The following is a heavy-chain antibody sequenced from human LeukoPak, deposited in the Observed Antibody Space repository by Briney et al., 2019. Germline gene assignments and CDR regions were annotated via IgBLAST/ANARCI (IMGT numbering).Heavy chain of an antibody. CDR2: MNPNSGNT. D-gene: IGHD6-19*01. V-gene: IGHV1-8*01. J-gene: IGHJ4*02. CDR1: GYTFTSYD. Sequence: ASVKVSCKASGYTFTSYDINWVRQATRQGLEWMGWMNPNSGNTGYAQKFQGRVTMTRNTSISTAYMELSSLRSEDTAVYYCARVERSGWYEYYFDYWGQGTLVTVSS. CDR3: ARVERSGWYEYYFDY.